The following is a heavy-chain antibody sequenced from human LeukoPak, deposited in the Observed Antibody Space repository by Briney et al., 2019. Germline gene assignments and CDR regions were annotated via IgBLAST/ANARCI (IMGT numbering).Heavy chain of an antibody. CDR3: ARGTGSMVRYYYGMDV. V-gene: IGHV4-31*03. CDR2: IYYSGST. J-gene: IGHJ6*02. D-gene: IGHD2-2*01. Sequence: SQTLSLTCTVSGGSISSGGYYWSWIRQHPGKGLEWIGFIYYSGSTYYNPSLKSRVTISVDTSKNQFFLKLSSVTAADTAVYYCARGTGSMVRYYYGMDVWGQGTTVTVSS. CDR1: GGSISSGGYY.